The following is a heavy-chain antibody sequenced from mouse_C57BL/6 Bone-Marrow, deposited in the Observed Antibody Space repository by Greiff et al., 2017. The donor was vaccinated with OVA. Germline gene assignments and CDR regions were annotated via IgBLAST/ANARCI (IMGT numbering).Heavy chain of an antibody. CDR3: AIYYSNYVAMDY. V-gene: IGHV1-42*01. Sequence: VQLQQSGPELVKPGASVKISCKASGYSFTGYYMNWVKQSPEKSLEWIGEINPSTGGTTYNQKFKAKATLTVDKSSSTAYMQLKSLTSEDSAVYYCAIYYSNYVAMDYWGQGTSVTVSS. CDR1: GYSFTGYY. CDR2: INPSTGGT. J-gene: IGHJ4*01. D-gene: IGHD2-5*01.